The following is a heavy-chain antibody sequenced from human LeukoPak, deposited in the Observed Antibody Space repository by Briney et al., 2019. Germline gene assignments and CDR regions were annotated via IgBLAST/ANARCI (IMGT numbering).Heavy chain of an antibody. V-gene: IGHV3-23*01. CDR3: AKGGHDFNPFYW. CDR2: IKGGGGDP. Sequence: GGSLRLSCAASGFTFSTYAMGWVRQAPGKGLEWVSSIKGGGGDPFYADSVKGRFTISRDNFKNTLFLQLNSLGAEDSAVYYCAKGGHDFNPFYWWGQGTLVTVSS. D-gene: IGHD2-21*02. CDR1: GFTFSTYA. J-gene: IGHJ4*02.